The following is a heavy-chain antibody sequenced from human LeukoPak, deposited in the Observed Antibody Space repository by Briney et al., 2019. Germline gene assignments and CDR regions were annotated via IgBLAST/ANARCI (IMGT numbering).Heavy chain of an antibody. CDR3: AKGLTYYDILTGYQRGYYFDY. V-gene: IGHV3-23*01. CDR1: GFTFSSYG. J-gene: IGHJ4*02. D-gene: IGHD3-9*01. CDR2: ISGSGGST. Sequence: GGSLRLSCAASGFTFSSYGMSWVRQAPGKGLEWVSAISGSGGSTYYADSVKGRFTISRDNSKNTLYLQMNSLRAEDSAVYYCAKGLTYYDILTGYQRGYYFDYWGQGTLVTVSS.